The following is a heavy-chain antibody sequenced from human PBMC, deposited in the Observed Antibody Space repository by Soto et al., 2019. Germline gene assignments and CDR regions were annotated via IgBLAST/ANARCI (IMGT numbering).Heavy chain of an antibody. CDR2: ISYDGSNK. J-gene: IGHJ4*02. V-gene: IGHV3-30-3*01. CDR1: GFTFSSYA. CDR3: ASVYCSSTSCQYYFDY. D-gene: IGHD2-2*01. Sequence: PGGSLRLSCAASGFTFSSYAMHWVRQAPGKGLEWVAVISYDGSNKYYADSVKGRFTISRDNSKNTLYLQMNSLRAEDTAVYYCASVYCSSTSCQYYFDYWGQGTLVTVSS.